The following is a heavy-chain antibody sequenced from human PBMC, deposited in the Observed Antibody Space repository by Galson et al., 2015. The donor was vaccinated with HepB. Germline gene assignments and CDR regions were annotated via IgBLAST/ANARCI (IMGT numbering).Heavy chain of an antibody. CDR1: GFIFRNYW. CDR3: GGDSGY. CDR2: INTDGGTT. Sequence: SLRLSCAASGFIFRNYWMHWVRQVPGKGPVWVSLINTDGGTTKYADSVKGRFTISRDDAKNTLYLQMNSLRAEDTAVYYCGGDSGYWGQGTLVTVSS. D-gene: IGHD4-17*01. J-gene: IGHJ4*02. V-gene: IGHV3-74*01.